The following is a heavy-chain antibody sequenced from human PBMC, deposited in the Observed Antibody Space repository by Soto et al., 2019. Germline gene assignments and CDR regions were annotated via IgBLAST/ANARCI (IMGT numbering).Heavy chain of an antibody. Sequence: ASVKVSCKASGYTFTSYDINWVRQATGQGLEWMGWMNPNSGNTGYAQKFQGRVTMTRNTSISTAYMELSSLRSEDTAVHYCARRGILVSRPRCYYYYCMDVWGKGATVTVSS. CDR3: ARRGILVSRPRCYYYYCMDV. CDR2: MNPNSGNT. CDR1: GYTFTSYD. J-gene: IGHJ6*03. V-gene: IGHV1-8*01. D-gene: IGHD3-3*02.